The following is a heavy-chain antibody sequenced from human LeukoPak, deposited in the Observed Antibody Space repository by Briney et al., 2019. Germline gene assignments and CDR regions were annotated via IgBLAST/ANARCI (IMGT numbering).Heavy chain of an antibody. CDR3: ARVGRYCSGGSCSSHYYMDV. D-gene: IGHD2-15*01. CDR2: IIPIFGTA. J-gene: IGHJ6*03. Sequence: ASVKVSCKASGGTFSSYAISWVRQAPGQGLEWMGGIIPIFGTANYAQKFQGRVTITADESTSTAYMELSSLRSEDTAVYYCARVGRYCSGGSCSSHYYMDVWGKGTTVTISS. V-gene: IGHV1-69*13. CDR1: GGTFSSYA.